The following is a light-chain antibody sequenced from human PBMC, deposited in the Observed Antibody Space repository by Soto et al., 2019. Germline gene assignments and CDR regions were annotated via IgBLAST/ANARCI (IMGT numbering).Light chain of an antibody. Sequence: QSVLTQPASVSGSPGQSITISCTGTSSDVGGYNYVSWYQQHPGKAPKLLIYEVSNRPSGVSNRFSGSKSGNTASLTISGLQAEYEADYYCNSYTSRSTGVFGTGTKVTVL. CDR3: NSYTSRSTGV. CDR2: EVS. V-gene: IGLV2-14*01. CDR1: SSDVGGYNY. J-gene: IGLJ1*01.